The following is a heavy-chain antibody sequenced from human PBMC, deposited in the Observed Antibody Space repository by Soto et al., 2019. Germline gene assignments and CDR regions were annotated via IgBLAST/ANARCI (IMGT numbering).Heavy chain of an antibody. D-gene: IGHD3-22*01. CDR2: ISYDGSNK. V-gene: IGHV3-30-3*01. CDR3: ALGGSYYYDSPNAA. CDR1: GFTFISYA. J-gene: IGHJ5*02. Sequence: QVQLVESGGGVVQPGRSLRLSCAASGFTFISYAMHWVRKAPGKGLGWGAVISYDGSNKYYADSVKGRFTISRDNSKNTLYLQMNSLRAEDTAVYYCALGGSYYYDSPNAAWGQGTLVTVSS.